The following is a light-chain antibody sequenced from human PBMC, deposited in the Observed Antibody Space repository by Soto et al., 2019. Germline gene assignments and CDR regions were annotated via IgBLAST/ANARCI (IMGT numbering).Light chain of an antibody. CDR1: QSVSSNY. J-gene: IGKJ2*01. V-gene: IGKV3-20*01. Sequence: EIMLTQSPGTLSLSPGERATLSCRASQSVSSNYLAWYQQKPGQAPRLLIYGASSRATGISDRFSGSGSGTDFSLTISSLEPEDFSVYYCQPYGSSPRYTFGQGTKLEIK. CDR2: GAS. CDR3: QPYGSSPRYT.